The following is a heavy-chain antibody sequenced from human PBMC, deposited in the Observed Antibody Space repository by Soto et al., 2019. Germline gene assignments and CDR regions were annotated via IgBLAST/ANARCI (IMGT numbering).Heavy chain of an antibody. J-gene: IGHJ4*02. CDR3: ARHQGQQQWLVRGDEVDY. CDR2: IYYSGST. D-gene: IGHD6-19*01. Sequence: QLQLQESGPGLVKPSETLSLTCTVSGGSISSSSYYWGWIRQPPGKGLEWIGSIYYSGSTYYNPSLKSQVTISVDTSKNQSSLKLSSVTAADTAVDYCARHQGQQQWLVRGDEVDYWGQGTLVTVSS. V-gene: IGHV4-39*01. CDR1: GGSISSSSYY.